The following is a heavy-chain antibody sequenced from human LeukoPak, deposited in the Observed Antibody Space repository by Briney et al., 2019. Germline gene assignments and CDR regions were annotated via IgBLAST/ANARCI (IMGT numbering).Heavy chain of an antibody. CDR1: GGSISGYY. J-gene: IGHJ4*02. D-gene: IGHD3-3*01. Sequence: SETLSLTCTVSGGSISGYYWSWIRQPAGKGLEWIGRIYTSGSTNYNPSLKSRVTMSVDTSKNQFSLELTSVTAADTAVYYCAREGNIIRFLNDWGQGTLVTVSS. CDR3: AREGNIIRFLND. CDR2: IYTSGST. V-gene: IGHV4-4*07.